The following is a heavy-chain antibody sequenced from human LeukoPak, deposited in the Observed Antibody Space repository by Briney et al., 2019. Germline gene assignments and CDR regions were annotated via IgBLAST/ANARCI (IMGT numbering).Heavy chain of an antibody. CDR1: GYTFTGYY. CDR2: INPNSGGT. D-gene: IGHD6-19*01. J-gene: IGHJ4*02. Sequence: ASVKVSCKASGYTFTGYYMHWVRQAPGQGLEWMGWINPNSGGTNYAQKFQGWVTMTRDTSISTAYMELSRLRSDDTAVYYCARGFVAGRHRPFDYWGQGTLVTVSS. CDR3: ARGFVAGRHRPFDY. V-gene: IGHV1-2*04.